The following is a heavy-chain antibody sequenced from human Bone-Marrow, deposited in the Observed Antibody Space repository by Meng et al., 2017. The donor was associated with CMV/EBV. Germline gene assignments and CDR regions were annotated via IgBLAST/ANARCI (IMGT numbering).Heavy chain of an antibody. V-gene: IGHV3-23*01. CDR3: AKDDIVVPAAIPNWFDP. J-gene: IGHJ5*02. D-gene: IGHD2-2*02. CDR1: GFTFSSYA. Sequence: GGSLRLSCAASGFTFSSYAMSWVRQAPGKGLEWVSAISGSGGSTYYADSVKGRFTISRDNSKNTLYLQMNSLRAEDTAVYYCAKDDIVVPAAIPNWFDPWGQRTLVAASS. CDR2: ISGSGGST.